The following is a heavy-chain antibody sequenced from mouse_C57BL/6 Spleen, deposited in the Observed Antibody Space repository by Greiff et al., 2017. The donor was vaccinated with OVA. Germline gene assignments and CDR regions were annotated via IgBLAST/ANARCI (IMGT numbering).Heavy chain of an antibody. D-gene: IGHD4-1*02. Sequence: VQLQQSGPELVQPGASVKISCKASGYSFSSSWMNWVKQSPGKGLEWIGRIYPGDGDTNYNGKFKGKATLTADKSSSTAYMQLSSLTSEDSAVYVCANCAFDYWGQGTTLTVSS. J-gene: IGHJ2*01. CDR3: ANCAFDY. CDR1: GYSFSSSW. V-gene: IGHV1-82*01. CDR2: IYPGDGDT.